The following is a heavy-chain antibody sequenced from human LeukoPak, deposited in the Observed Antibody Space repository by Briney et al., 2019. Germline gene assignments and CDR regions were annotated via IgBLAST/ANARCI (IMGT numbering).Heavy chain of an antibody. CDR1: GGSISSYY. V-gene: IGHV4-59*01. CDR3: ARNLYYYDSSGYSPFDY. D-gene: IGHD3-22*01. Sequence: SETLSLTCTVSGGSISSYYWSWIRQPPGKGLEWIGYIYYSGSTNYNPSLKSRVTISVDTSKNQFSLKLSSVTAADTAVYYCARNLYYYDSSGYSPFDYWGQGTLVTVSS. J-gene: IGHJ4*02. CDR2: IYYSGST.